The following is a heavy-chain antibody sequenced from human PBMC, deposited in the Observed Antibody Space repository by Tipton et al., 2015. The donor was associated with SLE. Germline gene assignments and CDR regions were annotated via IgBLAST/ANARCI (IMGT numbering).Heavy chain of an antibody. V-gene: IGHV3-21*01. Sequence: QLVQSGGGVVQPGGSLRLSCAASGFTFSSYGMHWVRQAPGKGLEWVSSISSSSSYIYYADSVKGRFTISRDNAKNSLYLQMNSLRAEDTAVYYCARDGKDFGVVIPSRGGYYGMDVWGQGTTVTVSS. CDR3: ARDGKDFGVVIPSRGGYYGMDV. D-gene: IGHD3-3*01. CDR1: GFTFSSYG. CDR2: ISSSSSYI. J-gene: IGHJ6*02.